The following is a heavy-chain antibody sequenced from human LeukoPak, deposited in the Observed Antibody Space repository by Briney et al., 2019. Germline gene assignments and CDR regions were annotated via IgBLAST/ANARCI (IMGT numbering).Heavy chain of an antibody. CDR1: GGSLTGYS. J-gene: IGHJ6*03. V-gene: IGHV4-34*01. D-gene: IGHD2-15*01. Sequence: SETLSLTCAVDGGSLTGYSWAWVRQSPGEGLEWIGEINQVERTIYSPSLESRVSIPLEASKNQFFLQLTSVAAADTAMYYCTRGRATPSRLFFDYYFMDVWGPGTPVTVSS. CDR2: INQVERT. CDR3: TRGRATPSRLFFDYYFMDV.